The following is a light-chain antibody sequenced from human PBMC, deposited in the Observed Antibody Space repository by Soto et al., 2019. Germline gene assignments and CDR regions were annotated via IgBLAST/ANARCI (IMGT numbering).Light chain of an antibody. J-gene: IGKJ1*01. CDR3: QQYGSSPWT. CDR2: GAS. CDR1: QSVSSSY. V-gene: IGKV3-20*01. Sequence: EIVLTQSPGTLSLPPGERATLSCRASQSVSSSYLGWYQQKPGQAPRLLIYGASSRATGIPDRFSGSGSGTDFTLTISRLEPEDFAVYYCQQYGSSPWTFGQGTKVEIK.